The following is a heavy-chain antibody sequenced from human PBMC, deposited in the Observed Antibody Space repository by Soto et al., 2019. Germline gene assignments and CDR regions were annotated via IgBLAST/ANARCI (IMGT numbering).Heavy chain of an antibody. J-gene: IGHJ4*02. CDR3: ASSGYYYYFDY. CDR1: GGSISGGDYY. CDR2: IYYSGST. Sequence: PSETLSLTCTVSGGSISGGDYYWSWIRQPPGKGLEWIGYIYYSGSTYYNPSLKSRVTISVDTSKNQFSLKLSSVTAADTAVYYYASSGYYYYFDYWGQGTLVTVSS. D-gene: IGHD3-22*01. V-gene: IGHV4-30-4*01.